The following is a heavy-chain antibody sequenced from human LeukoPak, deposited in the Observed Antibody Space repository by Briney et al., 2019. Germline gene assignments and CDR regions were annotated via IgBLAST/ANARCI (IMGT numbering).Heavy chain of an antibody. J-gene: IGHJ4*02. Sequence: GGSLRLSCAASRFTFSSYSMNWVRQAPGKGLEWVSSISSSGSYIYYADSVKGRFTISRDNAKNSLYLQMNSLRAEDTAVYYCARAQGGLRYFDWLLYPYFDYWGQGTLVTVSS. CDR3: ARAQGGLRYFDWLLYPYFDY. V-gene: IGHV3-21*01. CDR1: RFTFSSYS. D-gene: IGHD3-9*01. CDR2: ISSSGSYI.